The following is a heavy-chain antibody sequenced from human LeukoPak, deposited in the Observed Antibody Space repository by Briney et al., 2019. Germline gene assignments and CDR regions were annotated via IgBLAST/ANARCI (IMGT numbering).Heavy chain of an antibody. V-gene: IGHV3-48*04. CDR3: ARDETQRQHYYESSSYCPDAFDV. CDR2: ISTSGSNI. D-gene: IGHD3-22*01. Sequence: GGSLRLSCAASGFTFSSYAMSWVRQAPGKGLEWVSYISTSGSNIYYADSVKGRFTISRDNAKNSLYLQMDSLRVEDTAVYYCARDETQRQHYYESSSYCPDAFDVWGQGTMVTVSS. J-gene: IGHJ3*01. CDR1: GFTFSSYA.